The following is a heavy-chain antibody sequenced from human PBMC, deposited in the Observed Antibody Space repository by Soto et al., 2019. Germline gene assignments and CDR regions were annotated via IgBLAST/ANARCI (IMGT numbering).Heavy chain of an antibody. D-gene: IGHD4-17*01. Sequence: EVQLVESGGGLVQPGGSLRLSCAASGFTFSSYSMNWVRQAPGKGLEWVSYISTSSSSIYYADSVKGRFTISRDNSKKSLYLQMNSLRDEDTAVYDCARDSYCDYLFDYWGQGTLVTVSS. CDR2: ISTSSSSI. J-gene: IGHJ4*02. CDR3: ARDSYCDYLFDY. CDR1: GFTFSSYS. V-gene: IGHV3-48*02.